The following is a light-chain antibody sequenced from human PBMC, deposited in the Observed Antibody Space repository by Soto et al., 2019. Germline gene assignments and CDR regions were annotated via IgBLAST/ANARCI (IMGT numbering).Light chain of an antibody. CDR3: QHYNSYSEA. CDR2: SAS. V-gene: IGKV1-5*01. J-gene: IGKJ1*01. CDR1: QTTDTW. Sequence: SSALYDSEGDRVTITCRASQTTDTWLAWYQQKPGKAPKLLIYSASNLKSGVPSRFSGSGSGTEFTLTISSLQPDDFATYYCQHYNSYSEAFGQGTKVDIK.